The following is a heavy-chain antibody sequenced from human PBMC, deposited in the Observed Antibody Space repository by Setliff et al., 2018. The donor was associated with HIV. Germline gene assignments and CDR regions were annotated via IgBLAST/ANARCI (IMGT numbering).Heavy chain of an antibody. CDR2: IIPHFDAP. Sequence: VASVKVSCKPSEYSFTSSAISWVRQARGQGLEWMGAIIPHFDAPQYAQKFQGRVTITADQSTSTAYMELSGLTSEDTAVYYCASPRLDWSFSHFDYWGQGTPVTVSS. CDR3: ASPRLDWSFSHFDY. V-gene: IGHV1-69*13. D-gene: IGHD3-9*01. CDR1: EYSFTSSA. J-gene: IGHJ4*02.